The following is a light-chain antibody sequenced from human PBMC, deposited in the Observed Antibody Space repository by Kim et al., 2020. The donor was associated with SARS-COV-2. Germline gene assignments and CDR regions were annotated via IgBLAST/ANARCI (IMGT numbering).Light chain of an antibody. J-gene: IGLJ1*01. CDR1: SSDIGSFNY. V-gene: IGLV2-14*03. CDR3: GSYTSSSTRV. Sequence: GQSITISCTGTSSDIGSFNYVSWYQQYPGKAPKLLIYDVTNRPSGVSNRFSGSKSGNTASLTISGLQAEDEADYYCGSYTSSSTRVFGSGTKVTVL. CDR2: DVT.